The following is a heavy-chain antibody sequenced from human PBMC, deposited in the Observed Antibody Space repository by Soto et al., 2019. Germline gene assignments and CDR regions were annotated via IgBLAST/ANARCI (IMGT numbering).Heavy chain of an antibody. CDR2: IKSKTDGGTT. Sequence: GGSLRLSCAASGFTFSNAWMSWVRQAPGKGLEWVGRIKSKTDGGTTDYAAPVKGRFTISRDDSKNTLYLQMNSLKTEDTAVYYCTTDEVLEWPQSDYWGQRTLVTVSS. CDR1: GFTFSNAW. J-gene: IGHJ4*02. D-gene: IGHD3-3*01. V-gene: IGHV3-15*01. CDR3: TTDEVLEWPQSDY.